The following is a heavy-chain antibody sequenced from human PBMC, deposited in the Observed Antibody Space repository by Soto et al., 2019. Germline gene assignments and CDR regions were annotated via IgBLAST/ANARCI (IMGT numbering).Heavy chain of an antibody. CDR3: AKSPYTIFRYYGMDV. V-gene: IGHV3-23*01. D-gene: IGHD3-3*01. CDR1: GFTFSSYA. Sequence: GGSLRLSCAASGFTFSSYAMIWVRQAPGKGLEWVSAISGSGGSTYYADSVKGRFTISRDNSKNTLYLQMNSLRAEDTAVYYCAKSPYTIFRYYGMDVWGQGTTVTVSS. J-gene: IGHJ6*02. CDR2: ISGSGGST.